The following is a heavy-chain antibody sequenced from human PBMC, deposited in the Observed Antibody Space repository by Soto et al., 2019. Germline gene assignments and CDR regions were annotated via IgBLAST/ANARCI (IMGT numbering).Heavy chain of an antibody. D-gene: IGHD1-26*01. Sequence: QLQLQESGPGLVKPSETLSLTCTVSGGSISSSSYYRGWIRQPPGKGLEWIGSIYYSGSTYYNPSRKSRVTISVDTSKNQFSLKLSSVTAADTAVYYCARPSGSYRIDAFDIWGQGTMVTVSS. CDR1: GGSISSSSYY. CDR2: IYYSGST. J-gene: IGHJ3*02. CDR3: ARPSGSYRIDAFDI. V-gene: IGHV4-39*01.